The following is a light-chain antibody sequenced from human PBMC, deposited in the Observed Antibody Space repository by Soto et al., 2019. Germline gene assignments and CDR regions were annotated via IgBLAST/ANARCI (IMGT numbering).Light chain of an antibody. CDR1: QSISSW. CDR2: KAS. V-gene: IGKV1-5*03. J-gene: IGKJ2*01. Sequence: DIKMTQSPCTLSASVGDRVTITCRASQSISSWLAWYRQKPGKAPKLLIYKASSLESGVPSRFSGSGSGTEFTLTISSLQPDDFATYYCQQYNSYSYTFGQGTKV. CDR3: QQYNSYSYT.